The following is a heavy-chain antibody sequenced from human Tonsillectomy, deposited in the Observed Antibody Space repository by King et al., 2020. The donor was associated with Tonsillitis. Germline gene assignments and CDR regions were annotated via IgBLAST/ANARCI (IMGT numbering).Heavy chain of an antibody. CDR2: SIPILGIA. CDR3: AREGSFYDSSGYPQSYFDY. Sequence: VQLVQSGAEVKKPGSSVKVSCKASGGTFSSYAISWVRQAPGQGLEWMGRSIPILGIANYAQKFQGRVTITAEKSTSTAYMELSSLRSEDTAVYYCAREGSFYDSSGYPQSYFDYWGQGTLLTVSS. D-gene: IGHD3-22*01. V-gene: IGHV1-69*04. J-gene: IGHJ4*02. CDR1: GGTFSSYA.